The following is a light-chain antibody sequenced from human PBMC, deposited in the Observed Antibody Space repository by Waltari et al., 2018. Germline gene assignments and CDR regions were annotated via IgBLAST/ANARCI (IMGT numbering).Light chain of an antibody. CDR3: CSYAGSAISV. V-gene: IGLV2-23*02. J-gene: IGLJ3*02. CDR1: ISDIGKYNL. CDR2: DVN. Sequence: QPALTQTAAVSGSPGQSITISCSGTISDIGKYNLVSWYQPHPGKAPTLIIYDVNKRPSGVSNRFSGSKSGNTAFLTISGLQTADEADYYCCSYAGSAISVFGGGTKLTVL.